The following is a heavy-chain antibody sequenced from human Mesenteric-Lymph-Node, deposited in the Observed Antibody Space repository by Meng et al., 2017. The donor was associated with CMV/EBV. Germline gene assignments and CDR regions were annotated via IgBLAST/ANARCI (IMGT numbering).Heavy chain of an antibody. Sequence: SQTPSLTCAVSGDSVSSNSAAWNWIRQSPSRGLEWLGRTYYRSKWYNDYGDSVKSRIAINADTSKNQFSLQLSSVTPEDTAVYYCARGVVAVAGLDTYHIWGQGTRVTVSS. CDR2: TYYRSKWYN. J-gene: IGHJ3*02. D-gene: IGHD6-19*01. V-gene: IGHV6-1*01. CDR3: ARGVVAVAGLDTYHI. CDR1: GDSVSSNSAA.